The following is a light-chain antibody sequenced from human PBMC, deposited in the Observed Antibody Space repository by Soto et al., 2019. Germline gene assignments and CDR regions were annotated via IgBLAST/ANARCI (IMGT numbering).Light chain of an antibody. CDR3: QQYNNWPPLT. Sequence: EIVMTQSPATLSVSPGERATLSCRASQSVSSNLAWYQQKPGQAPRLLFYGASTRATGVPARFSGSGSGTEFTLTISGLQSEEFAVYYCQQYNNWPPLTFGGGTKVEIK. V-gene: IGKV3-15*01. J-gene: IGKJ4*01. CDR2: GAS. CDR1: QSVSSN.